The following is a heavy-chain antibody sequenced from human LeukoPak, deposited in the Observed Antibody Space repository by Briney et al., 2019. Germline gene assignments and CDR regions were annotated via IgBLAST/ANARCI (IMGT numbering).Heavy chain of an antibody. CDR2: MYYSGNS. V-gene: IGHV4-59*11. Sequence: KPSETLSLTCTVSGASIRSHYWSWIRQPPGKGLEWIGYMYYSGNSNYNPALKSRVTISVDTSKNQFSLKMISVTPADTAVYYCAGKYYYDSSGYFYVDYWGQGTLVTVSS. J-gene: IGHJ4*02. CDR3: AGKYYYDSSGYFYVDY. CDR1: GASIRSHY. D-gene: IGHD3-22*01.